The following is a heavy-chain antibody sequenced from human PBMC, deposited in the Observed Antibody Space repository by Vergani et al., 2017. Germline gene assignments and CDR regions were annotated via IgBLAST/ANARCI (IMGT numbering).Heavy chain of an antibody. J-gene: IGHJ4*02. V-gene: IGHV3-30*03. CDR2: ISYDGTQK. CDR1: GFTSSYYG. CDR3: ATNSCGRSGCQRGWFRQ. D-gene: IGHD2-15*01. Sequence: QVHLVESGGGVVQPGRSLRLFCVVSGFTSSYYGMHWVRQAPGKGLEWVVVISYDGTQKYYADSVKGRFTITRDNSKSTLYLQMNSLRTEDTAVYYCATNSCGRSGCQRGWFRQWGQGTLVTVSS.